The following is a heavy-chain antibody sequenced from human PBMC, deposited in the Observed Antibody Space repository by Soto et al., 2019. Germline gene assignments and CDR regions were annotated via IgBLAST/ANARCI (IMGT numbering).Heavy chain of an antibody. V-gene: IGHV4-61*01. CDR1: GGSVSSGSYY. Sequence: SETLSLTCTVSGGSVSSGSYYWSWIRQPPGKGLEWIGYIYYSGSTNYNPSLKSRVTISVDTSKNQFSLKLSSVTAADTAVYYCAKSGLGYCSSTSCYEDYYYYGMDVWGQGTTVTVSS. CDR3: AKSGLGYCSSTSCYEDYYYYGMDV. CDR2: IYYSGST. D-gene: IGHD2-2*01. J-gene: IGHJ6*02.